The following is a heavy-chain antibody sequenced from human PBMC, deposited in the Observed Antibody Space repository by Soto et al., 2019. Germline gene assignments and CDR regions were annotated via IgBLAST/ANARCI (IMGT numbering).Heavy chain of an antibody. D-gene: IGHD5-12*01. J-gene: IGHJ2*01. CDR1: GGTFSSYT. CDR3: ARXXHRWLQLWYFDL. Sequence: QVQLVQSGAEVKKPGSSVTVSCKASGGTFSSYTISWVRQAPGQGLEWMGGIIPIFGTANYAQKFQGRVTITADESTSTAYMEVXVLRAEDTAVXSCARXXHRWLQLWYFDLXGNGTLV. CDR2: IIPIFGTA. V-gene: IGHV1-69*12.